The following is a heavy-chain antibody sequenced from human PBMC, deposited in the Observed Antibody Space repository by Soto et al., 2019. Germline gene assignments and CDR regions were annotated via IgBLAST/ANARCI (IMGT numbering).Heavy chain of an antibody. J-gene: IGHJ4*02. D-gene: IGHD3-9*01. CDR2: INPSGGST. V-gene: IGHV1-46*01. CDR1: GYTFTSYY. CDR3: ARGAFYDILDGSTMDYFDF. Sequence: ASVKVSCKASGYTFTSYYMHWVRQAPGQGLEWMGIINPSGGSTSYAQKFQGRVTMTRDTSTSTVYMELSSLRSEDTAVYYCARGAFYDILDGSTMDYFDFWGQGTLVAVSS.